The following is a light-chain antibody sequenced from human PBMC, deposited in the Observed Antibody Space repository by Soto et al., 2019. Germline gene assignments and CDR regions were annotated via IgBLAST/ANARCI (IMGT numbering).Light chain of an antibody. CDR3: QQYHNYPWT. CDR1: QSMNNW. CDR2: KTS. J-gene: IGKJ1*01. V-gene: IGKV1-5*03. Sequence: DIQMTQSPSTLSAPVGDRVTITCRASQSMNNWLAWYQQKPGKAPKLLIYKTSSLESGVPSRVSGSGSETEFTLTISSRQPDDFATYYCQQYHNYPWTFGQGTKIEIK.